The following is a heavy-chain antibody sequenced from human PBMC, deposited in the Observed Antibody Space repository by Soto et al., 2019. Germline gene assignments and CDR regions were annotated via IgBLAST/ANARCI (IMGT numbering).Heavy chain of an antibody. CDR1: GYTFIRYG. Sequence: QVRLVQSAAEVKKPGASVKVSCKASGYTFIRYGITWVRQAPGQGLEWMGWISAYNDYTNYAQKLQGRVTMTTDTSTSTVYMELRSLRSDDTAVYYCARGGYYAKVWGKMNYYGLDVWGRGTTVTVSS. D-gene: IGHD3-16*01. V-gene: IGHV1-18*01. J-gene: IGHJ6*02. CDR3: ARGGYYAKVWGKMNYYGLDV. CDR2: ISAYNDYT.